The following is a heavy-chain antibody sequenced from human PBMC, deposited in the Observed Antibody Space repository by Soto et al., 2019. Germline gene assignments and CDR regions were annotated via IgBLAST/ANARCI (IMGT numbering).Heavy chain of an antibody. D-gene: IGHD6-25*01. V-gene: IGHV1-69*06. J-gene: IGHJ6*02. CDR1: GGIFASYA. Sequence: QVQLVQSGAEMKKPGSSVKVSCKASGGIFASYAISWVRQAPGQGLEWMGGIIPMFGTTVYAQKFQGRVVITADTSTNIAYMEVSGLTSDDTAVFYCARLRAATANSYYYGMDVWGQGTTVTVSS. CDR3: ARLRAATANSYYYGMDV. CDR2: IIPMFGTT.